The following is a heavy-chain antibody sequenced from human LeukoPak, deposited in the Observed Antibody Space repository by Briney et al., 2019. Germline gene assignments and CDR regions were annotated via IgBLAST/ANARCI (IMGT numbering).Heavy chain of an antibody. CDR2: ISAYNGNT. Sequence: GASVKVSCKASGYTFTSYGINWVRQAPGQGLEWMGWISAYNGNTNYAQKLQGRVTMTTDTSTSTAYMELRSLRSDDTAVYYCARDRLMGYDIWGYFDYWGQGTLVTVSS. V-gene: IGHV1-18*01. CDR3: ARDRLMGYDIWGYFDY. D-gene: IGHD3-9*01. CDR1: GYTFTSYG. J-gene: IGHJ4*02.